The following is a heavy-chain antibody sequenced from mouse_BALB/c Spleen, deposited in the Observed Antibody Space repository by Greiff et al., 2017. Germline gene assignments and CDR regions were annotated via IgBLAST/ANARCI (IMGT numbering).Heavy chain of an antibody. CDR2: IRLKSNNYAT. D-gene: IGHD2-14*01. Sequence: EVMLVESGGGLVQPGGSMKLSCVASGFTFSNYWMNWVRQSPEKGLEWVAEIRLKSNNYATHYAESVKGRFTISRDDSKSSVYLQMNNLRAEDTGIYYCTRHPDRYGDYWGQGTTLTVSS. CDR3: TRHPDRYGDY. V-gene: IGHV6-6*02. J-gene: IGHJ2*01. CDR1: GFTFSNYW.